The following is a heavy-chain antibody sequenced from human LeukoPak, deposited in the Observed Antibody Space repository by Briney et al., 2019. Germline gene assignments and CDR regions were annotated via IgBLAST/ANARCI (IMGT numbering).Heavy chain of an antibody. V-gene: IGHV3-23*01. CDR1: GFTFSSHA. CDR3: AKAKYDYGDPVGWFDP. Sequence: WGSLRLSCAASGFTFSSHAMSWVRQAPGKGLEWVSAILDSGSSTYYADSVKGRFTISRDNSKNTLYLQMNSLRAADTAVYYCAKAKYDYGDPVGWFDPWGQGTLVTVSS. CDR2: ILDSGSST. J-gene: IGHJ5*02. D-gene: IGHD4-17*01.